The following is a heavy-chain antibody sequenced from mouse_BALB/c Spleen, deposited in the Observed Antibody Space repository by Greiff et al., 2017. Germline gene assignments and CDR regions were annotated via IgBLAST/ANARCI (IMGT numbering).Heavy chain of an antibody. CDR2: INPSTGYT. J-gene: IGHJ1*01. V-gene: IGHV1-7*01. CDR1: GYTFTSYW. Sequence: LVESGAELAKPGASVKMSCKASGYTFTSYWMHWVKQRPGQGLEWIGYINPSTGYTEYNQKFKDKATLTADKSSSTAYMQLSSLTSEDSAVYYCARRGYGSSYGYFDVWGAGTTVTVSS. CDR3: ARRGYGSSYGYFDV. D-gene: IGHD1-1*01.